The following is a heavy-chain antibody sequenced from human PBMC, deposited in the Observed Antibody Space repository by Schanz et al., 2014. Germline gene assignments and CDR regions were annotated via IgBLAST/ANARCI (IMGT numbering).Heavy chain of an antibody. CDR1: GYTFSSYG. CDR2: ISANNGNT. D-gene: IGHD1-26*01. J-gene: IGHJ6*02. V-gene: IGHV1-18*04. Sequence: QVQLVQSGAEVKQPGASVKVSCKASGYTFSSYGISWVRQAPGQGLEWMGWISANNGNTNKAQKLQGRVTMTTDTSTSTAYMELTSLRSEDTAVYYCARDPYSASYFPSPPLYGLDVWGQGTTVTVSS. CDR3: ARDPYSASYFPSPPLYGLDV.